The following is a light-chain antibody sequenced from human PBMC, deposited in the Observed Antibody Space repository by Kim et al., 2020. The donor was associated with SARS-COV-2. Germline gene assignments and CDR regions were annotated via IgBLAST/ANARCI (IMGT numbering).Light chain of an antibody. CDR2: AAS. CDR1: QGISNY. V-gene: IGKV1-27*01. CDR3: QKYNTAPWT. Sequence: DIQMTQSPSSLSASVGDGVTISCRASQGISNYLAWYQQKPGQAPKLLIYAASALQFGVSSRFNGSGSGTDFTLTISDLQPEDVATYYCQKYNTAPWTFGHGTKMDIK. J-gene: IGKJ1*01.